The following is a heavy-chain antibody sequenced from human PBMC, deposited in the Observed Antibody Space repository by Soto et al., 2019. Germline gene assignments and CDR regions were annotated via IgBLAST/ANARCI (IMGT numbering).Heavy chain of an antibody. J-gene: IGHJ3*02. Sequence: ASVKVSCKASGYTFTGYYMHWVRQAPGQGLEWMGWINPNSGGTNYAQKFQGRVTMTRDTSISTAYMELSRLRSDDTAVYYCARDHEGFYGDYTVDIWGQGTMVTVS. CDR2: INPNSGGT. V-gene: IGHV1-2*02. D-gene: IGHD4-17*01. CDR1: GYTFTGYY. CDR3: ARDHEGFYGDYTVDI.